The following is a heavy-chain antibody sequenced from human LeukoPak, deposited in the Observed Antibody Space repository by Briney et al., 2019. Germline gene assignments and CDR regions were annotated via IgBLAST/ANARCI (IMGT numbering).Heavy chain of an antibody. D-gene: IGHD3-22*01. Sequence: SQTLSLTCTVSGGSISSGGYYWSWIRQPPGKGLKWIGYIYHSGSTYYNPSLKSRVTISVDRSKNQFSLKLSSVTAADTAVYYCARENSSGYYIPHAFDIWGQGTMVTVSS. CDR1: GGSISSGGYY. CDR2: IYHSGST. CDR3: ARENSSGYYIPHAFDI. J-gene: IGHJ3*02. V-gene: IGHV4-30-2*01.